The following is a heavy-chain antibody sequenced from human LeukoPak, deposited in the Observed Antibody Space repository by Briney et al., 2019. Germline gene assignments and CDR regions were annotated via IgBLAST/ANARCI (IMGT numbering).Heavy chain of an antibody. V-gene: IGHV1-2*06. CDR3: ARPKGSGKGAVAGTDAFDI. J-gene: IGHJ3*02. Sequence: ASVKVSCKASGYTFTGYYMHWVRQAPRLGLEWMGRINPNSGGTNYAQKFQGRVTMTRDTSISTAYMELSRLRSDDTAVYYCARPKGSGKGAVAGTDAFDIWGQGTMVTVSS. CDR2: INPNSGGT. CDR1: GYTFTGYY. D-gene: IGHD6-19*01.